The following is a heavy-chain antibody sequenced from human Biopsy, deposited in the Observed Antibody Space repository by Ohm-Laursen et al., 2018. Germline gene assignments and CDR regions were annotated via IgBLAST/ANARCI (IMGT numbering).Heavy chain of an antibody. CDR3: LREAATGYYRTADF. CDR1: GFTFSSHG. V-gene: IGHV3-30*03. D-gene: IGHD3-9*01. Sequence: SLRLSCAASGFTFSSHGMHWARQAPGKGLEWVAHFSYDGINKHYADSVRGRFTISRDNSKNTLSLQMNSLRVEDTAMYYCLREAATGYYRTADFWGQGTLVTVSS. J-gene: IGHJ4*02. CDR2: FSYDGINK.